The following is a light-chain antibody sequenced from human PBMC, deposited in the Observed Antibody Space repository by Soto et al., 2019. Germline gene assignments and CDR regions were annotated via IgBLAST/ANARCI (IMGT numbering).Light chain of an antibody. CDR2: GNK. Sequence: QSVLTQPPSVSGAPGQRVIISCTGSSSNIGAGYDVHWYQQLPGTAPKLLIYGNKKRPSGVPDRFSGSKSGTSASLAITGLQPDDEADYYCQSYDTSLSGSWVFGGGTQLTVL. V-gene: IGLV1-40*01. CDR3: QSYDTSLSGSWV. J-gene: IGLJ7*01. CDR1: SSNIGAGYD.